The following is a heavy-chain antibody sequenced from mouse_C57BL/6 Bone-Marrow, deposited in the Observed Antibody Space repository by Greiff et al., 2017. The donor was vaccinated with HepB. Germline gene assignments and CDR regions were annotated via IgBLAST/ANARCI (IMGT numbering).Heavy chain of an antibody. D-gene: IGHD2-4*01. CDR2: IYPGSGST. V-gene: IGHV1-55*01. CDR3: ARGDDYDDGRAWFAY. Sequence: VQLQQPGAELVKPGASVKMSCKASGYTFTSYWITWVKQRPGQGLEWIGDIYPGSGSTNYNEKFKSKATLTVDTSSSTAYMQLSSLTSEDSAVYYCARGDDYDDGRAWFAYWGQGTLVTVSA. J-gene: IGHJ3*01. CDR1: GYTFTSYW.